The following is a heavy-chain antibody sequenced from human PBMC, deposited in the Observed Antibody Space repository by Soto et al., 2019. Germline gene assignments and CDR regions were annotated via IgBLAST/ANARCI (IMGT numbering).Heavy chain of an antibody. CDR1: SGSTSSSSYY. CDR3: ARHPRYFSYYHYMDV. J-gene: IGHJ6*03. D-gene: IGHD3-9*01. Sequence: QLQLQESGPGLVKPSETLSLTCTVSSGSTSSSSYYWGWIRQPPGKGLERVGTVYYSGSTYYNPSLKSRVTISVDTSKNQFSLKLSSVTAADTAIYYCARHPRYFSYYHYMDVWGTGTTVTVSS. CDR2: VYYSGST. V-gene: IGHV4-39*01.